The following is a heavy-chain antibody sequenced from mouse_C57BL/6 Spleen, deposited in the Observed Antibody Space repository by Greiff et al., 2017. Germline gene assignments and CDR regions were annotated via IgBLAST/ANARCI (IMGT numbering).Heavy chain of an antibody. J-gene: IGHJ2*01. CDR2: IDPANGDT. D-gene: IGHD4-1*01. CDR3: TTLGYYFDY. CDR1: GFNIKDDY. V-gene: IGHV14-4*01. Sequence: VQLQQSGAELVRPGASVKLSCTASGFNIKDDYMHWVKQRPEQGLEWIGWIDPANGDTEYASKFQGKATITADTSSNTAYLQRSSLTSEDTAVYYCTTLGYYFDYWGQGTTLTVSS.